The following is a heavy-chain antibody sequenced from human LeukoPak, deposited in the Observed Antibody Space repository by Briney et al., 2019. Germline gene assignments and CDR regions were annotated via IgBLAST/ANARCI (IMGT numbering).Heavy chain of an antibody. CDR2: IESKTDGGTT. J-gene: IGHJ4*02. V-gene: IGHV3-15*04. CDR3: TTYGSGRKFDY. D-gene: IGHD3-10*01. CDR1: GFSFSDAW. Sequence: GGSLRLSCAASGFSFSDAWISWVRQIPGKGLEWVGRIESKTDGGTTDYAAPVKARFTISRDDSTNTLYLQMNSLKSEDTAVYYCTTYGSGRKFDYWGQGILVTVSS.